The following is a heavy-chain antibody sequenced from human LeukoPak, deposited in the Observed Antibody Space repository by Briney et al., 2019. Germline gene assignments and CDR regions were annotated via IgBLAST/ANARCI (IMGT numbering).Heavy chain of an antibody. CDR1: GFTVSSNY. Sequence: GGSLRLSCAASGFTVSSNYMSWVRQAPGKGLEWVSVIYSGGSTYYADSVKGRFTISRDNSKNTLYLQTNSLRAEDTAVYYCARVRWLGPSSYYFDYWGQGTLVTVSS. J-gene: IGHJ4*02. D-gene: IGHD3-10*01. V-gene: IGHV3-53*01. CDR2: IYSGGST. CDR3: ARVRWLGPSSYYFDY.